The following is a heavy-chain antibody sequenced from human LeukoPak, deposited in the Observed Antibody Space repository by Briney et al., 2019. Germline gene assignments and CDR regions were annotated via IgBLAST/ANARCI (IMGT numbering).Heavy chain of an antibody. D-gene: IGHD2-2*01. V-gene: IGHV1-18*01. Sequence: ASVKVSCKASGYTFTSYGISWVRQAPGQRLEWMGWISAYNGNTNYAQKLQGGVTMTTDTSTSTAYMELRSLRSDDTAVYYCARGWGSSTSCIRFDPWGQGTLVTVSS. CDR1: GYTFTSYG. CDR2: ISAYNGNT. CDR3: ARGWGSSTSCIRFDP. J-gene: IGHJ5*02.